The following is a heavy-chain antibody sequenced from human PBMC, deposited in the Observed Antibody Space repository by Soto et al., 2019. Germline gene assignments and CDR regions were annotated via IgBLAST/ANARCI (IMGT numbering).Heavy chain of an antibody. CDR1: GGCISGFY. J-gene: IGHJ5*02. CDR3: VRDGTKTLRDWFEP. V-gene: IGHV4-4*07. Sequence: EVLSLSGTVSGGCISGFYWCWIRKSAGKGLEWIGRIYATGTTDYNPSLKSRVMMSVDTSKKQFSLKLRSVAAADTAVYYCVRDGTKTLRDWFEPWGQGISVTVSS. D-gene: IGHD1-1*01. CDR2: IYATGTT.